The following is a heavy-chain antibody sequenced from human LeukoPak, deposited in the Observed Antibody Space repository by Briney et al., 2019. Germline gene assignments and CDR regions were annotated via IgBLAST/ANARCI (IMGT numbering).Heavy chain of an antibody. Sequence: GGSLRLSCAASGFPFSTYAMNWVRQAPGKGLEWVSVITGSGGFTQYADSVKGRFTISRDYSNNTVYLQMNSLRAEDTAVYYCARDGYKSYAFDIWGQGTMVTVSS. CDR2: ITGSGGFT. CDR1: GFPFSTYA. J-gene: IGHJ3*02. V-gene: IGHV3-23*01. CDR3: ARDGYKSYAFDI. D-gene: IGHD5-24*01.